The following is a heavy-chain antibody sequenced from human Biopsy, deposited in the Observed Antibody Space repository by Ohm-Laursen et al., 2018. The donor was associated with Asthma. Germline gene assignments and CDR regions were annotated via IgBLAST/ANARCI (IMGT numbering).Heavy chain of an antibody. D-gene: IGHD2-2*01. CDR1: GFTFSSYA. Sequence: SLRLSCTASGFTFSSYALSWVRQAPGKGLEWVSVIYSGGTSHTADSVRGRFTISRDYSKNTLYLQMHSLRAEDTAVYYCARGGSSNWSHYYFDYWGQGTLVTVSS. CDR3: ARGGSSNWSHYYFDY. J-gene: IGHJ4*02. V-gene: IGHV3-23*03. CDR2: IYSGGTS.